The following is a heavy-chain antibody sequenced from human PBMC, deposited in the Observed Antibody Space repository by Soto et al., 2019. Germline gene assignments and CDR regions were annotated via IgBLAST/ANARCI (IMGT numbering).Heavy chain of an antibody. CDR1: GYSFTSYW. CDR2: IDPSDSYT. Sequence: PGESLKISCKGSGYSFTSYWISWVRQMPGKGLEWMGRIDPSDSYTNYSPSFQGHVTISADKSISTAYLQWSSLKASDTAMYYCASRLYGDYYYYGMDVWGQRTTVTVSS. D-gene: IGHD4-17*01. CDR3: ASRLYGDYYYYGMDV. V-gene: IGHV5-10-1*01. J-gene: IGHJ6*02.